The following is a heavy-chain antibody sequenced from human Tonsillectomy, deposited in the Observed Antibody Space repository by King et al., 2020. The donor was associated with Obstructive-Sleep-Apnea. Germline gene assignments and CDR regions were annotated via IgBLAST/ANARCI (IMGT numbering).Heavy chain of an antibody. CDR2: FSSDGGAT. V-gene: IGHV3-74*02. J-gene: IGHJ4*02. CDR1: GFSFSCIW. Sequence: VQLVESGGGLVQPEGSLRLSCAASGFSFSCIWMHWVRQAPGKGLQWISYFSSDGGATTYADSVRGRFTISRDNAKNTLFLQMSSLRAEDTAVYYCATAVMGGQGTLVTVSS. CDR3: ATAVM. D-gene: IGHD2-8*01.